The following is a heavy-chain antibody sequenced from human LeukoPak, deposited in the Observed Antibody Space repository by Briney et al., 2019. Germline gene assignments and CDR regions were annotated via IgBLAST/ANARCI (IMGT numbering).Heavy chain of an antibody. V-gene: IGHV3-23*01. CDR2: ISGSGGST. J-gene: IGHJ6*02. D-gene: IGHD2-15*01. Sequence: GGPLRLSCAASGFTFSDYSMNWVRQAPGKGLEWVSAISGSGGSTYYADSVKGRFTISRDNSKNTLYLQMNSLGAEDTAVYYCAKGHGYCSGGSCYSPRYYGMDVWGQGTTVTVSS. CDR1: GFTFSDYS. CDR3: AKGHGYCSGGSCYSPRYYGMDV.